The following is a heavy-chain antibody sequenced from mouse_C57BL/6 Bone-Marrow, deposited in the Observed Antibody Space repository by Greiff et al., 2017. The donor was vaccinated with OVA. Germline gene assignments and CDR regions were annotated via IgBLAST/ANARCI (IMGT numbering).Heavy chain of an antibody. CDR1: GYTFTSYG. V-gene: IGHV1-81*01. CDR2: IYPRSGNT. J-gene: IGHJ2*01. Sequence: VQLKQSGAELARPGASVKLSCKASGYTFTSYGISWVKQRTGQGLEWIGEIYPRSGNTYYNEKFKGKATLTADKSSSTAYMELRSLTSEDSAVYFCARYGSSYVIDYWGQGTTLTVSS. D-gene: IGHD1-1*01. CDR3: ARYGSSYVIDY.